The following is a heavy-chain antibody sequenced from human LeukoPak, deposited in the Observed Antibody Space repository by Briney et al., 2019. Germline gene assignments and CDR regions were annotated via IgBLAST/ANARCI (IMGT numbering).Heavy chain of an antibody. Sequence: GGSLRLSCAASGFTVSSNYMSWVRQAPGKGLEWVSVIYSGGSTYYADSVKGRFTISRDNSKNTLYLQMNSLRAEDTAVYYCATSDYSGSYYSRAFDIWGQGTMVTVSS. CDR2: IYSGGST. CDR1: GFTVSSNY. CDR3: ATSDYSGSYYSRAFDI. V-gene: IGHV3-53*01. J-gene: IGHJ3*02. D-gene: IGHD1-26*01.